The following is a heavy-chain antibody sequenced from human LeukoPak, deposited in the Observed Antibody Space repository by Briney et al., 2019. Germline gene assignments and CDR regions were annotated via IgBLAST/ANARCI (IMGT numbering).Heavy chain of an antibody. D-gene: IGHD3-3*01. CDR1: GFTFSSYS. V-gene: IGHV3-21*01. CDR3: ARERYYDFWSGYPGMDV. CDR2: ISSSSSYI. Sequence: GGSLRLSCAASGFTFSSYSMNWVRQAPGKGLEWVSSISSSSSYIYYADSVKGRFTISRDNAKNSLYLQMNSLRAEDTAVYYCARERYYDFWSGYPGMDVWGQGTTVTVSS. J-gene: IGHJ6*02.